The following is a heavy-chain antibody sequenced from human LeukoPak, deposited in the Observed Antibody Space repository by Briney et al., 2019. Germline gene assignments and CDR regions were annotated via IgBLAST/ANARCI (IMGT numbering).Heavy chain of an antibody. Sequence: SQTLSLTCTVSGGSISRADYYWSWIRQPPGKGLEWIGYIYFSGSTNYNPSLKSRVTISVDTSKNQFSLRLSSVTAADTAVYYCARYVWGSYPTFEDYWGQGTLVTVSS. V-gene: IGHV4-61*08. CDR3: ARYVWGSYPTFEDY. CDR2: IYFSGST. CDR1: GGSISRADYY. J-gene: IGHJ4*02. D-gene: IGHD3-16*02.